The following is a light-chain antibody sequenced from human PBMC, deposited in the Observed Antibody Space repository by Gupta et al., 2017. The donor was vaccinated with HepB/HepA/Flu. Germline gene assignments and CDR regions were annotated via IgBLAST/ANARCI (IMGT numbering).Light chain of an antibody. CDR2: GAS. Sequence: DIQLTQSPSFLSASVGDRVTITCRASQDIKTYFAWYQQKPGGAPKLLIYGASTVQSGVPARFSGGGSGTXFTLTIXSRQPEDFATYYCHQRIGYPLTFGXGTKV. V-gene: IGKV1-9*01. J-gene: IGKJ4*01. CDR3: HQRIGYPLT. CDR1: QDIKTY.